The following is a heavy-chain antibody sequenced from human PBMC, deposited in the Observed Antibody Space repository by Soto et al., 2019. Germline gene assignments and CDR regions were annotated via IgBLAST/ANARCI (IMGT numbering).Heavy chain of an antibody. V-gene: IGHV1-18*01. CDR1: GYSFTSFG. CDR2: VNPYNGNT. Sequence: QVPLVQSGGEVKKPGASVTVSCKASGYSFTSFGVNCVRQAPGQGLEWMGWVNPYNGNTNYAQKFQGRVTMTADTSTSTAYMEVRSLRSDDTAVYYCATGAAGVAAHDIWGQGTLVTVSS. D-gene: IGHD6-13*01. CDR3: ATGAAGVAAHDI. J-gene: IGHJ4*02.